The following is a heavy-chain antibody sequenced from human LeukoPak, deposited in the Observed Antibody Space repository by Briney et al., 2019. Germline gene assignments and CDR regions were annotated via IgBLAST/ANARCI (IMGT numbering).Heavy chain of an antibody. CDR1: GGSINSYY. J-gene: IGHJ4*02. Sequence: SETLSLTCIVSGGSINSYYWSWIRQAPGKGMEWIGYISYSGITESNPSLKSRVTISVDTSKNQFSLKLSSVTAADTAVYYCTRDRRDGYNYVVLWGQGTLVTVSS. CDR2: ISYSGIT. V-gene: IGHV4-59*01. D-gene: IGHD5-24*01. CDR3: TRDRRDGYNYVVL.